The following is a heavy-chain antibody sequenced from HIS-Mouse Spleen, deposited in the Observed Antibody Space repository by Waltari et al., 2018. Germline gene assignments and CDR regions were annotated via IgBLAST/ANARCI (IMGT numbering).Heavy chain of an antibody. V-gene: IGHV3-30*18. Sequence: QVQLVESGGGVVQPGRSLRLSCAASGFTFRSYGMHWVRPAPGKGLEWVAVISYDGSNKYYADSVKGRFTISRDNSKNTLYLQMNSLRAEDTAVYYCAKDKHHAFDYWGQGTLVTVSS. CDR2: ISYDGSNK. CDR1: GFTFRSYG. J-gene: IGHJ4*02. CDR3: AKDKHHAFDY.